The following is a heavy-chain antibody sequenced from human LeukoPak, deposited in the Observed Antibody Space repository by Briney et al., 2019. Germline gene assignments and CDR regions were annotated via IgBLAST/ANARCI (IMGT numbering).Heavy chain of an antibody. CDR3: TRSYGYSYGYLFFDY. CDR1: GGTFSSYA. CDR2: IIPIFGTA. Sequence: ASVKVSCKASGGTFSSYAISWVRQAPGQGLEWMGGIIPIFGTANYAQKFQGRVTITTDESTSTAYMELSSLRSEDTAVYYCTRSYGYSYGYLFFDYWGQGTLVTVSS. V-gene: IGHV1-69*05. D-gene: IGHD5-18*01. J-gene: IGHJ4*02.